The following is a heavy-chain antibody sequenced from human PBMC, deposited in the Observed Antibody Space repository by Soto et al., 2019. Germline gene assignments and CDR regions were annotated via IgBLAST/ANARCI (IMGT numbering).Heavy chain of an antibody. V-gene: IGHV3-7*03. CDR3: GRDASSSSWYEEYFQH. D-gene: IGHD6-13*01. J-gene: IGHJ1*01. CDR2: IKQDGSEK. CDR1: GFTFISYW. Sequence: GGALRLSCAASGFTFISYWMSWVRQAPGKGLEWVANIKQDGSEKYYVDSVKGRFTISRDNAKNSLYLQMNSLRAEDTAVYYCGRDASSSSWYEEYFQHWGQGTLVTVSS.